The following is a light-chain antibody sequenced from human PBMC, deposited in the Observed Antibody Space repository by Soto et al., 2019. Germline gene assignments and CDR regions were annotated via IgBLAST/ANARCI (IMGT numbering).Light chain of an antibody. J-gene: IGLJ2*01. Sequence: QTVVTQPPSASGTPGQRVTISCSGGSSNIGSNTLNWYQQVPGTAPKVLIYSDNQRPSGVPDRFSGSKSGTSASLAISGLQSEDEADYYCSTWDDSLNGVVFGGGTKLTVL. CDR2: SDN. CDR1: SSNIGSNT. V-gene: IGLV1-44*01. CDR3: STWDDSLNGVV.